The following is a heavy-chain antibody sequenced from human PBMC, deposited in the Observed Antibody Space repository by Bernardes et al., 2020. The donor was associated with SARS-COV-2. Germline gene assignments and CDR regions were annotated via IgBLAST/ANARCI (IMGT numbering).Heavy chain of an antibody. V-gene: IGHV1-3*04. J-gene: IGHJ4*01. Sequence: ASVKVSCTASGYTCRRYTIHWVRQAPGQGLEWMGCINTGNGNTAYAQNFQGRLTIARDTSASTAYMELRPLRSDDTALYYCAREDLTNQLTGCESTLEGGVEVGAHTGIDPRNLLQYLPGVLPEIVTVVTNTADKDY. CDR3: AREDLTNQLTGCESTLEGGVEVGAHTGIDPRNLLQYLPGVLPEIVTVVTNTADKDY. CDR2: INTGNGNT. D-gene: IGHD3-9*01. CDR1: GYTCRRYT.